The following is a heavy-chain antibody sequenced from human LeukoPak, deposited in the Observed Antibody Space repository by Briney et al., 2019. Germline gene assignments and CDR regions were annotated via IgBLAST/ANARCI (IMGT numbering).Heavy chain of an antibody. CDR2: FDAEDGET. D-gene: IGHD3-16*01. J-gene: IGHJ4*02. V-gene: IGHV1-24*01. Sequence: ASVKVSCKVSGYTLTELSMHWVRQAPGKGLEWMGGFDAEDGETIYAQKFQGRVTMTEDTSTDTAYMELSSLRSEDTAVYYCATGAFIITFGGAEVGLDYWGQGTLVTVSS. CDR3: ATGAFIITFGGAEVGLDY. CDR1: GYTLTELS.